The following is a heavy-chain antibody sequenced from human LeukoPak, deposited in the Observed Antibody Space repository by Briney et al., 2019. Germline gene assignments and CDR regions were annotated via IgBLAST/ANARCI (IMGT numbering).Heavy chain of an antibody. D-gene: IGHD1-1*01. J-gene: IGHJ4*02. CDR2: ISGSGGST. V-gene: IGHV3-23*01. Sequence: GGSLRLSCAASGFTFSSYAMSWVRQAPGKGLEWVSAISGSGGSTYYADSVKGRLTISRDNSRNTLYLQMNSLRAEDTAVYYCAKSRTGSITYFDYWGQGTLVTVSS. CDR1: GFTFSSYA. CDR3: AKSRTGSITYFDY.